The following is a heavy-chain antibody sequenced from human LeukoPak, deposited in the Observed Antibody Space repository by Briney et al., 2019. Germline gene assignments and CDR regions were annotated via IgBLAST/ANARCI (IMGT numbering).Heavy chain of an antibody. V-gene: IGHV3-74*01. CDR3: ARDMTGDNYDY. CDR1: GFTFSSYA. Sequence: PGGSLRLSCAASGFTFSSYAMHWVRQAPGKGLEWVSRINSDGSSTSYADSVKGRFTISRDNAKNTLYLQMNSLRAEDTAVYYCARDMTGDNYDYWGQGTLVTVSS. D-gene: IGHD3-9*01. J-gene: IGHJ4*02. CDR2: INSDGSST.